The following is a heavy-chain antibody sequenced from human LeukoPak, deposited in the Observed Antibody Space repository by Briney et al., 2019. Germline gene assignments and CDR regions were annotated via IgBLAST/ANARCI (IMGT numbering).Heavy chain of an antibody. CDR2: IRSKDYGETT. CDR3: ARDGYCSGGICYPSGWFDP. V-gene: IGHV3-49*05. J-gene: IGHJ5*02. Sequence: NPGGSLRLSCTASGFTFGDYAISYFRQAPGKGLEWVGFIRSKDYGETTEYAASVQGRFTISRDDSRSIAYLQMNSLKTEDTAVYYCARDGYCSGGICYPSGWFDPWGQGTLVTVSS. CDR1: GFTFGDYA. D-gene: IGHD2-15*01.